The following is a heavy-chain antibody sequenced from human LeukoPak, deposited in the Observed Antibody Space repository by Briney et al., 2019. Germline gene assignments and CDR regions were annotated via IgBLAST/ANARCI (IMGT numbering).Heavy chain of an antibody. CDR1: GGTFRSSA. V-gene: IGHV1-69*05. CDR3: AKTGVEYASSSGVLDS. Sequence: SVKVSCKASGGTFRSSAITWVRQAPGQRFEWLGQISPIFGIADYAQKFQGRLTITTDESTSPAYLELRGLRSEDTALYYCAKTGVEYASSSGVLDSWGQGTLVTVSS. CDR2: ISPIFGIA. D-gene: IGHD6-6*01. J-gene: IGHJ4*02.